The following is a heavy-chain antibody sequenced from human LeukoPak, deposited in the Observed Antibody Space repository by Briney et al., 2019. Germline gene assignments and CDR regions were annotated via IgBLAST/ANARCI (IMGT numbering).Heavy chain of an antibody. J-gene: IGHJ4*02. CDR1: GYTFTSYD. CDR2: MNPNSGNT. CDR3: ARVTDSGYYWSDY. V-gene: IGHV1-8*03. Sequence: ASVKVSCKASGYTFTSYDINWVRQATGQGLEWMGWMNPNSGNTGYAQKFQGRVTITRNTSISTAYMELSSLRSEDTAVYYCARVTDSGYYWSDYWGQGTLVTVSS. D-gene: IGHD3-22*01.